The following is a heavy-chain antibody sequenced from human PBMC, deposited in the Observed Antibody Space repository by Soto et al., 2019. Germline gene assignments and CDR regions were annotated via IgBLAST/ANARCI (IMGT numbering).Heavy chain of an antibody. CDR1: GYTFTGYY. J-gene: IGHJ6*02. Sequence: ASVKVSCKASGYTFTGYYMHWVRQAPGQGLEWVGWINPNSGGTNYAQKFQGWVTMTRGTSISTAYMELSRLRSDDTAVYYCARDQYDSSGYDLRKMGYYYYYGMDVWGQGSTVTGSS. CDR2: INPNSGGT. V-gene: IGHV1-2*04. CDR3: ARDQYDSSGYDLRKMGYYYYYGMDV. D-gene: IGHD3-22*01.